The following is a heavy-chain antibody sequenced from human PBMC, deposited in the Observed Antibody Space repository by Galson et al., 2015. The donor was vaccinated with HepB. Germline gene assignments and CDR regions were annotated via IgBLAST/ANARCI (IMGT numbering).Heavy chain of an antibody. V-gene: IGHV1-69*13. D-gene: IGHD5-12*01. J-gene: IGHJ4*02. Sequence: SVKVSCKVSGGTFSTYEVNWVRQGPGQGLEWMGGTIPIFGVAKYAPKFQGRVTITADESTSTAYMELSNLTPADTAIYYCARPGRGFGGYDTDYYFASWGRGTLVTVSS. CDR3: ARPGRGFGGYDTDYYFAS. CDR1: GGTFSTYE. CDR2: TIPIFGVA.